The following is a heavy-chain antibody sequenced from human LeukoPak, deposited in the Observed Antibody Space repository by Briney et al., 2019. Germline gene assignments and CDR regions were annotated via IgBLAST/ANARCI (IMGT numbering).Heavy chain of an antibody. CDR2: ISSSSSYI. D-gene: IGHD3-22*01. CDR1: GFTFSSYS. J-gene: IGHJ4*02. Sequence: PGGSLRLSCAASGFTFSSYSMNWVRQAPGKGLEWVSSISSSSSYIYYADSVKGRFTISRDNAKNSLYLQMNSLRAEDTAVYYCAKDLVTWYYDSSGYIDYWGQGTLVTVSS. CDR3: AKDLVTWYYDSSGYIDY. V-gene: IGHV3-21*01.